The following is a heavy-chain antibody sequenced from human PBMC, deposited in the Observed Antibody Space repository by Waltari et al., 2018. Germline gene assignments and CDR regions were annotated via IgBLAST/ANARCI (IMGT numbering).Heavy chain of an antibody. Sequence: QVQLVASGGGVGQPGGSLRLSCAASGFTFSSYAMHGVRQAPGKGLEWVVVKSYEERNKYYADSVKGRFTISRDNSKNTLYLQMNSLGAEDTAVYYCARPLAPYYYDSSGWGYWGQGTLVTVSS. CDR2: KSYEERNK. D-gene: IGHD3-22*01. J-gene: IGHJ4*02. CDR3: ARPLAPYYYDSSGWGY. V-gene: IGHV3-30-3*02. CDR1: GFTFSSYA.